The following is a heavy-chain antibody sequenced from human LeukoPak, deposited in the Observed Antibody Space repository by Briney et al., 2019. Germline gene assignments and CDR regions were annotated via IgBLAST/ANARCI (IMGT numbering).Heavy chain of an antibody. CDR3: AIYSGYDSHEAFDY. V-gene: IGHV3-30*02. Sequence: TGGSLRLSCAASGFTFSSYGMHWVRQAPGKGLEWVAFIRYDGSNKYYADSVKGRFTISRDNSKNTLYRQMKSLRAEDTAVYYCAIYSGYDSHEAFDYWGQGTLVTVSS. CDR2: IRYDGSNK. CDR1: GFTFSSYG. D-gene: IGHD5-12*01. J-gene: IGHJ4*02.